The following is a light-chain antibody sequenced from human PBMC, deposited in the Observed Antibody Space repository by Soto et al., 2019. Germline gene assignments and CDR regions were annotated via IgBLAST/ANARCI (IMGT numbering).Light chain of an antibody. CDR1: SSNVGSYKL. V-gene: IGLV2-23*02. CDR3: CSSGGSPTYV. J-gene: IGLJ1*01. Sequence: QSALTQPASVSGSPGQSITISCTGTSSNVGSYKLVSWYQQHPGKASKLMIFEVNKRPSGVSNRFSGSKSGNTASLTISGLKVEDEADYYCCSSGGSPTYVFGTGTKVTVL. CDR2: EVN.